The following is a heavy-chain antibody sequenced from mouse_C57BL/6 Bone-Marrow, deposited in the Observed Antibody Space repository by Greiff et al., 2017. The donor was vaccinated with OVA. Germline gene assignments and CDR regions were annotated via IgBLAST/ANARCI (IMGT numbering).Heavy chain of an antibody. CDR1: GYTFTDYY. D-gene: IGHD1-1*01. V-gene: IGHV1-26*01. CDR2: INPNNGGT. Sequence: EVQLQQSGPELVKPGASVKISCKASGYTFTDYYMNWVKQSHGKSLEWIGDINPNNGGTSYNQKFKGKATLTVDKSSSTAYMELRSLTSEDSAVYYCARGIYYYGSSYFWFAYWGQGTLVTVAA. J-gene: IGHJ3*01. CDR3: ARGIYYYGSSYFWFAY.